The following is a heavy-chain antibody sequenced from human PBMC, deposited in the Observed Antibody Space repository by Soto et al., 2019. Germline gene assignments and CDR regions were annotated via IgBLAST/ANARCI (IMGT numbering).Heavy chain of an antibody. V-gene: IGHV5-51*01. CDR2: IYPGDSDT. CDR3: ATPGAVTAIGQYYFGMDV. J-gene: IGHJ6*02. D-gene: IGHD2-21*02. CDR1: GYSFTTSW. Sequence: LGESLKISCKGSGYSFTTSWIGWVRQMPGKGLEWMGIIYPGDSDTKYSPSFQGQVTISADKSITTAYLQWSSLKASDTAIYYCATPGAVTAIGQYYFGMDVWGQGTTVTVSS.